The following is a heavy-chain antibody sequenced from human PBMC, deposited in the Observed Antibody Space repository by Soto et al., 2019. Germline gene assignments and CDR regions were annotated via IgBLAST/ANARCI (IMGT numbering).Heavy chain of an antibody. CDR3: ASSVFP. D-gene: IGHD1-26*01. CDR1: GGSISSGDYF. V-gene: IGHV4-30-4*01. CDR2: IYYSGST. Sequence: SETLPLTCTVSGGSISSGDYFWSWIRQPPGKGLEWIGYIYYSGSTYYNPSLKRRATISIDTSKNQSSLKMTSVTAGDTAVYYCASSVFPCGQGSLVTVSS. J-gene: IGHJ5*02.